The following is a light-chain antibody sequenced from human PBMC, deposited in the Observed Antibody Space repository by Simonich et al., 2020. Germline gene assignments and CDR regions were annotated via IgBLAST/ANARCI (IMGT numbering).Light chain of an antibody. J-gene: IGLJ3*02. CDR3: SSYTSSSTWV. Sequence: QSALTQPASVSGSPGQSITISCTGTSSDVGGYNYVSWYQQHPGQAPKPLIYYVSKRPSGVANRFSGSKSGNTASLTISGLQAEDEADYYCSSYTSSSTWVFGGGTKLTVL. CDR2: YVS. CDR1: SSDVGGYNY. V-gene: IGLV2-14*01.